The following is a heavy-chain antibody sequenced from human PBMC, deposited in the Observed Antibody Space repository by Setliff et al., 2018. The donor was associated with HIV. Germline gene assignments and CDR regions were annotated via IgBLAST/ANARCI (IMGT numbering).Heavy chain of an antibody. CDR3: ARAGVVEGYYYYYYMDV. Sequence: GESLKISCAASGFTFSIYAMSWVRQAPGKGLEWVSDISGSGGNTYYADSVRGRFTISRDDAEKSVYLQMNSLRAEDTAVYYCARAGVVEGYYYYYYMDVWGKGTTVTV. D-gene: IGHD2-15*01. V-gene: IGHV3-23*01. J-gene: IGHJ6*03. CDR2: ISGSGGNT. CDR1: GFTFSIYA.